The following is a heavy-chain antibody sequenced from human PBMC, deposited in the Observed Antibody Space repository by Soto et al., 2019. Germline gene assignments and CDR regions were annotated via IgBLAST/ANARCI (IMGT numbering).Heavy chain of an antibody. J-gene: IGHJ3*02. CDR2: INYSGNT. D-gene: IGHD2-8*01. CDR3: ARAEKVYAISGALDI. CDR1: GDSISNYY. Sequence: PSETLSLTCAVSGDSISNYYWNWIRQPPGKGLEWIGYINYSGNTNYNPSPKSRVTISADTSKNQFSLKLSSVTAADTAVYYCARAEKVYAISGALDIWGQGTMVTVSS. V-gene: IGHV4-59*01.